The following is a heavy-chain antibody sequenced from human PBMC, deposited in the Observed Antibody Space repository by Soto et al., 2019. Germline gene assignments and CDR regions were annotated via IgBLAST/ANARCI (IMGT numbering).Heavy chain of an antibody. CDR3: AKDRGPVAAAFDS. CDR2: IVGSGGGT. V-gene: IGHV3-23*01. Sequence: LRLSCAASGFTFSSYAMSWVRQAPGKGLEWVSSIVGSGGGTYYADSVKGRFTISRDNSKNTLYLQMDSLRAEDTAVYYCAKDRGPVAAAFDSCGQGTLVTVSS. J-gene: IGHJ4*02. CDR1: GFTFSSYA. D-gene: IGHD6-13*01.